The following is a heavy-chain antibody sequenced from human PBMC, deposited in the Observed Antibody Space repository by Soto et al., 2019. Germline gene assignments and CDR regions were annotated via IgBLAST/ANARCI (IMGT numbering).Heavy chain of an antibody. D-gene: IGHD2-15*01. CDR2: IYYSGST. J-gene: IGHJ6*02. CDR1: GGSISSSSYY. CDR3: ASTYCSGGSCARNYYYGMDV. V-gene: IGHV4-39*01. Sequence: QLQLQESGPGLVKPSETLSLTCTVSGGSISSSSYYWGWIRQPPGKGLEWIGSIYYSGSTYYNPSLKIRVTISVDTSKNQFSLKLSSVTAADTAVYYCASTYCSGGSCARNYYYGMDVWGQGTTVTVSS.